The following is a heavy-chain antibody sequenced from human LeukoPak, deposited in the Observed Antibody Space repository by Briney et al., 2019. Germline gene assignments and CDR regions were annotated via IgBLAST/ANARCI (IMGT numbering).Heavy chain of an antibody. CDR1: GGSISSYY. J-gene: IGHJ4*02. CDR3: ARGSSYDSSGYYSPRIDY. CDR2: IYYSGST. Sequence: SETLSLTYTVSGGSISSYYWSWIRQPPGKELEWLGYIYYSGSTNYNPSLKSRVTISVDTSKNQFSLKLSSVTAADTAVYYCARGSSYDSSGYYSPRIDYWGQGTLVTVSS. D-gene: IGHD3-22*01. V-gene: IGHV4-59*01.